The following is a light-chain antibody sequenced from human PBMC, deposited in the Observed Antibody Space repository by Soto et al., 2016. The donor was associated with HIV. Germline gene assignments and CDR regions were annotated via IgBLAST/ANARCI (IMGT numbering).Light chain of an antibody. V-gene: IGKV1-39*01. CDR1: QSISTY. CDR2: AAS. Sequence: DIQMTQSPSSLSASVGDRVTITRRASQSISTYLNWYQQKPGKAPKLLIYAASTLQSGVPSRFGGSGSGTDFTLTISSLQPEDFATYYCQQSYSDPTWTFGQGTKVEIK. CDR3: QQSYSDPTWT. J-gene: IGKJ1*01.